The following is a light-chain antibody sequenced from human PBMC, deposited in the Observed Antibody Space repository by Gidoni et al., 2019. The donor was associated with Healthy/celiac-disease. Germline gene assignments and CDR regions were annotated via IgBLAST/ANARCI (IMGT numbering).Light chain of an antibody. J-gene: IGKJ1*01. Sequence: IVMTQSPATLSVSPGERATLSCRASQSVSSNLAWYQQKPGQAPRLLIYGASTRASGIPARFSGSGSGTEFTLTISSLQSEDFAVYYCQQCNNWPRTFGQGTKVEIK. V-gene: IGKV3-15*01. CDR2: GAS. CDR1: QSVSSN. CDR3: QQCNNWPRT.